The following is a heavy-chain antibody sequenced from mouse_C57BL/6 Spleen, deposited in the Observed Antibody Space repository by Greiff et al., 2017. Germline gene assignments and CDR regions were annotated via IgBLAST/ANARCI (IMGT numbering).Heavy chain of an antibody. CDR2: IDPSDSYT. Sequence: VQLQQPGAELVRPGTSVKLSCKASGYTFTSYWMHWVKQRPGQGLEWIGVIDPSDSYTNYNQKFKGKATLTVDTSSSTAYMQLSSLTSEDSAVYYCAELAGGYWGQGTTLTVSS. J-gene: IGHJ2*01. CDR1: GYTFTSYW. V-gene: IGHV1-59*01. CDR3: AELAGGY.